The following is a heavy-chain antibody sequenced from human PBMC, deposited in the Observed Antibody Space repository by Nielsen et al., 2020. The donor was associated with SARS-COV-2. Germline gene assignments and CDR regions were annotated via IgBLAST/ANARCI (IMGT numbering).Heavy chain of an antibody. CDR3: ASDGDTAMPVFNY. J-gene: IGHJ4*02. V-gene: IGHV3-74*01. Sequence: GGSLRLSCAASGFTFSTYWMHWVRQAPGKGLVWVSRISPDGRTTNYADSVKGRFTISRDNAKNTAYLQMNSLRAEDTAVYYCASDGDTAMPVFNYWGQGTLVTVSS. CDR2: ISPDGRTT. CDR1: GFTFSTYW. D-gene: IGHD5-18*01.